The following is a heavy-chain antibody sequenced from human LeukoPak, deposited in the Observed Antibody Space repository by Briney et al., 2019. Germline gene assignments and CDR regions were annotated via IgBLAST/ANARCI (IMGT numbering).Heavy chain of an antibody. CDR3: TRGAGWLIDY. CDR1: DDSISDYY. D-gene: IGHD3-16*01. CDR2: FYNSARS. J-gene: IGHJ4*02. V-gene: IGHV4-59*01. Sequence: RSSETESLICTVSDDSISDYYRGWIRQPPGKGLEWIGYFYNSARSTYNPSLKSRVTISADTSKNHFSLKLNSVTTADTAVYYCTRGAGWLIDYWGQGILVTVSS.